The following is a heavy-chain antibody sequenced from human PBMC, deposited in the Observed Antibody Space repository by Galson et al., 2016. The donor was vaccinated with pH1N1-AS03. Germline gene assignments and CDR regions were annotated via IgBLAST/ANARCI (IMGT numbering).Heavy chain of an antibody. CDR1: GFTFSSYS. CDR2: IRNSGSHI. J-gene: IGHJ4*02. D-gene: IGHD3-22*01. CDR3: ARGNYYDVDLREYYFDY. V-gene: IGHV3-21*01. Sequence: SLRLSCAASGFTFSSYSMTWVRQAPGKGLEWVSFIRNSGSHISYGDSVKGRFTDSRDNAKNSLYLQMNRLRAVETAVYYCARGNYYDVDLREYYFDYWGQGTVVTVSS.